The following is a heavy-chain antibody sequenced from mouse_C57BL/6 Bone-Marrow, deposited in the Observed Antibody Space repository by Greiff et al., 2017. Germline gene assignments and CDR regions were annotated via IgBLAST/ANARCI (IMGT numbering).Heavy chain of an antibody. CDR1: GYTFTSYW. D-gene: IGHD1-1*01. J-gene: IGHJ2*01. V-gene: IGHV1-72*01. CDR2: IDPNSGGT. CDR3: ARKGFITTYYFDY. Sequence: QVQLKQPGAELVKPGASVKLSCKASGYTFTSYWMHWVKQRPGRGLEWIGRIDPNSGGTKYNEKFKSKATLTVDKPSSTAYMQLSSLTSEDSAVYYCARKGFITTYYFDYWGKGTTRTVSS.